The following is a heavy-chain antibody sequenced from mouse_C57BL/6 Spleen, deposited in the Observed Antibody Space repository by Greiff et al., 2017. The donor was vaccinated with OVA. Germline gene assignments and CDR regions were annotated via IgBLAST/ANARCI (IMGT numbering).Heavy chain of an antibody. Sequence: QVQLQQSGAELVKPGASVKLSCKASGYTFTEYTIHWVKQRSGQGLEWIGWFYPGSGSIKYNEKFKDKATLTADKSSSTVYMELSRLTSEDSAVYFCAGHEPFYYYGSSYLDYWGQGTTLTVSS. V-gene: IGHV1-62-2*01. CDR2: FYPGSGSI. J-gene: IGHJ2*01. CDR1: GYTFTEYT. D-gene: IGHD1-1*01. CDR3: AGHEPFYYYGSSYLDY.